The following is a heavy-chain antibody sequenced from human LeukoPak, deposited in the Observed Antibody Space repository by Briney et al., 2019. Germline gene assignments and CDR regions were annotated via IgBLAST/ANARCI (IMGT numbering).Heavy chain of an antibody. V-gene: IGHV3-30-3*01. CDR3: ARDSGPGDY. J-gene: IGHJ4*02. CDR1: GFMFSSNW. Sequence: PGGSLRLSCAASGFMFSSNWMSWVRQAPGKGLEWVAVISYDGSNKYYADSVKGRFTISRDNSKNTLYLQMNSLRAEDTAVYYCARDSGPGDYWGQGTLVTVSS. CDR2: ISYDGSNK.